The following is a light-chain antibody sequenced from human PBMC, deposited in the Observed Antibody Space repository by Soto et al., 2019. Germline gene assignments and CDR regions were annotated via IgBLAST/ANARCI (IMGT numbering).Light chain of an antibody. Sequence: EIVLTQSSATLSLSPGERATLSCRASQSISSYLAWYQQKPNQAPRLLIYDAYNSATGIPARFSGSGSGTDFTLTISSLEPEDFAVYYCHQRSTWPFTFGPGTKVDIK. J-gene: IGKJ3*01. CDR3: HQRSTWPFT. V-gene: IGKV3-11*01. CDR2: DAY. CDR1: QSISSY.